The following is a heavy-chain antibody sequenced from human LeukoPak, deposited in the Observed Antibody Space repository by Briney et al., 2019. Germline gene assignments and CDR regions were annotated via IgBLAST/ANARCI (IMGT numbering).Heavy chain of an antibody. CDR3: ARDDGMTTDAFDI. CDR2: IIPIFGTA. CDR1: GGTFSSYA. D-gene: IGHD1-1*01. Sequence: SVKVSCKASGGTFSSYAISWVRQAPGQGLEWMGGIIPIFGTANYAQKFQGRVTITADESTSTAYMELSSLRSEDTAVYYCARDDGMTTDAFDIWGQGTMVTVSS. V-gene: IGHV1-69*13. J-gene: IGHJ3*02.